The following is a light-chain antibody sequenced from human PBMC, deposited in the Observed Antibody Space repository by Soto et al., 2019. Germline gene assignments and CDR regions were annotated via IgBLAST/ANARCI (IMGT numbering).Light chain of an antibody. CDR3: QHYNDYPWT. Sequence: DIQMTQSPSTLSASVGDRVTITCRASQSFSRWVAWYQQKPGEAPKLLIYDASTLARGVPSRFSGSGFGTEFTLTITSLQPDDFATYYCQHYNDYPWTFGQGTKVEF. J-gene: IGKJ1*01. CDR2: DAS. V-gene: IGKV1-5*01. CDR1: QSFSRW.